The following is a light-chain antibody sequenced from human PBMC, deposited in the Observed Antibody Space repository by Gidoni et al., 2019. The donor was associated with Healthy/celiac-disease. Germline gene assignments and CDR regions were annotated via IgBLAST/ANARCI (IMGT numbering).Light chain of an antibody. CDR3: QQYDNLPLT. CDR1: QDISTY. Sequence: DIQMTQSPSSLSASVGDRVTITCQASQDISTYLNWYQQKPGKAPKLLIYDASNLETGVPSRFSGSGSGTDFTFTISSLQHEDIATYYCQQYDNLPLTFGGGTKVEIK. CDR2: DAS. J-gene: IGKJ4*01. V-gene: IGKV1-33*01.